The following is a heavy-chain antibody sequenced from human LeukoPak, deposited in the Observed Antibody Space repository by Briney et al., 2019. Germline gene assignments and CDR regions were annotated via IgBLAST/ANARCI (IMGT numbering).Heavy chain of an antibody. CDR2: IYYSGST. D-gene: IGHD6-19*01. CDR3: ARAWASYSSGWYDY. V-gene: IGHV4-59*01. CDR1: GGSISSYY. J-gene: IGHJ4*02. Sequence: SETLSLTCTVSGGSISSYYWSWIRQPPGKGLEWIGYIYYSGSTNYNPSLKSRVTISVDTSKNQFSLKLSSVTAADTAVYYCARAWASYSSGWYDYWGQGTLVTVSS.